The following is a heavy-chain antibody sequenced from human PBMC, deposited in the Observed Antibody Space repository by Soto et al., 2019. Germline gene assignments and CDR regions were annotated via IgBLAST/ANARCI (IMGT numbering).Heavy chain of an antibody. CDR2: ISSSGSTI. CDR1: GFTFSDYY. D-gene: IGHD3-3*01. CDR3: ARTSYYDFWSRPLGYYFDY. Sequence: VQLVESGGGLVKPGGSLRLSCAASGFTFSDYYMSWIRQAPGKGLEWVSYISSSGSTIYYADSVKGRFTISRDNAKNSLYLQMNSLRAEDTAVYYCARTSYYDFWSRPLGYYFDYWGQGTLVTVSS. J-gene: IGHJ4*02. V-gene: IGHV3-11*01.